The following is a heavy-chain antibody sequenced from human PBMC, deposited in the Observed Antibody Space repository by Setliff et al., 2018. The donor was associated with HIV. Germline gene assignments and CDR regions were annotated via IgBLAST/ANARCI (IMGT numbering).Heavy chain of an antibody. CDR1: GGTVNSQS. Sequence: GASVKVSCKASGGTVNSQSISWVRQAPGQGLEWMGRINPRDGGIHYPQKFQGRVAMTRDTSTSTVYMELSSLKSDDTAVYYCAREPYAGRMYFDFWGQGTLVTVSS. J-gene: IGHJ4*02. CDR3: AREPYAGRMYFDF. V-gene: IGHV1-46*02. CDR2: INPRDGGI. D-gene: IGHD1-26*01.